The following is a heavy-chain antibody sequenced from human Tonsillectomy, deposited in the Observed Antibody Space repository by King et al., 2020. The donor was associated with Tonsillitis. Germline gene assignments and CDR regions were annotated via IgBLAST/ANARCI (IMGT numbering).Heavy chain of an antibody. CDR2: INSDGSST. V-gene: IGHV3-74*01. CDR1: GFTFSSYW. J-gene: IGHJ4*02. D-gene: IGHD3-3*01. CDR3: ARLYYDFWSGYRTFDY. Sequence: VQPVESGGGLVQPGGSLRLSCAASGFTFSSYWMHWVRQAPGKGLVWVSRINSDGSSTSYADSVKGRFTISRDNAKNTLYLQMNSLRAEDTAVYYCARLYYDFWSGYRTFDYWGQGTLVTVSS.